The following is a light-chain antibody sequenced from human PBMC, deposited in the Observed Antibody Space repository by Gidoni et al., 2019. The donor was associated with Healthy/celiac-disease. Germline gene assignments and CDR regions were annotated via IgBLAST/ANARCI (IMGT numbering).Light chain of an antibody. Sequence: IRMTQSPSSFSASTGDRLTITCRASQVISSYLAWYQQKPGNAPKLLIYAASTLQSGVPTRFSGSGSGTDFTLTISCLQSEYFATYYCQQNYRYPTFGQGTKVEIK. CDR3: QQNYRYPT. CDR1: QVISSY. CDR2: AAS. J-gene: IGKJ1*01. V-gene: IGKV1-8*01.